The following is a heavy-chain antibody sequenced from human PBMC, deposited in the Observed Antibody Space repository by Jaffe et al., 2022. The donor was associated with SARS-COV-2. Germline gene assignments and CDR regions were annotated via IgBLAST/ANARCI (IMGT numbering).Heavy chain of an antibody. J-gene: IGHJ4*02. CDR1: GLTFKNFA. V-gene: IGHV3-23*04. Sequence: DVQLVESGGGLVQPGGSLRLSCAVSGLTFKNFAMSWVRQAPGKGLEWVSGIGNSGATTYYADAVKGRFRISRDNFQNTLYLQMSSLRVEDTAIYYCARVTSYYCDYWGQGTLVTVSS. D-gene: IGHD3-10*01. CDR3: ARVTSYYCDY. CDR2: IGNSGATT.